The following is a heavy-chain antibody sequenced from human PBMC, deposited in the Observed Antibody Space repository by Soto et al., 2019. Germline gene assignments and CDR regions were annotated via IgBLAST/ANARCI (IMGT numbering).Heavy chain of an antibody. J-gene: IGHJ4*02. V-gene: IGHV3-74*01. D-gene: IGHD2-15*01. CDR3: ARVQGYCSGGSCYPGGLLDY. CDR2: INSDGSST. Sequence: GSLRLSCAASGFTFSSYWMHWVRQAPGKGLVWVSRINSDGSSTSYADSVKGRFTISRDNAKNTLYLQMNSLRAEDTAVYYCARVQGYCSGGSCYPGGLLDYWGQGTLVTVSS. CDR1: GFTFSSYW.